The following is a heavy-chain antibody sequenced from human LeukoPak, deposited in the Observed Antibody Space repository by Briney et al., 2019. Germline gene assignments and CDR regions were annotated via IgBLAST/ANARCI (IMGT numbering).Heavy chain of an antibody. Sequence: GGSLRLSCAASGFTFSNAWMSWVRQAPGKGLEWVGRIKSKTDGGTTDYAAPVKGRFTISRDDSKNTLYLQMNSLKTEDTAVYYCAGTNTAMGNGAFDIWGQGTMVTVSS. CDR3: AGTNTAMGNGAFDI. V-gene: IGHV3-15*01. CDR2: IKSKTDGGTT. J-gene: IGHJ3*02. D-gene: IGHD5-18*01. CDR1: GFTFSNAW.